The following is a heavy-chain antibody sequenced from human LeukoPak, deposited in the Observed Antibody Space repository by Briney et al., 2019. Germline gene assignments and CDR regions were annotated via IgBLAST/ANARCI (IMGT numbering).Heavy chain of an antibody. D-gene: IGHD3-3*01. CDR2: ISSSSSYI. J-gene: IGHJ3*02. CDR3: ARAGVLRPDDAFDI. CDR1: GFTFSSYS. V-gene: IGHV3-21*04. Sequence: GGSLRLSCAASGFTFSSYSMNWVRQAPGKGLEWVSSISSSSSYIYYADSVKGRFTISRDNAKNSLYLQMNSLRAEDTAVYYCARAGVLRPDDAFDIWGQGTMVTVSS.